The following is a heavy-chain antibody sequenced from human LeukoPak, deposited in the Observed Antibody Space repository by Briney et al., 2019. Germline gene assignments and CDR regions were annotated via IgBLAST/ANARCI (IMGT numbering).Heavy chain of an antibody. Sequence: PGGSLRLSCAASGFTFSDYYMSWIRQAPGKGLEWVSYISSSGSTIYYADSVKGRFTISRDNAKNSLYLQMNSLRAEDTAVYYCARAFLYYFDSSGYYRAFDIWGQGTMVTVSS. CDR2: ISSSGSTI. D-gene: IGHD3-22*01. CDR3: ARAFLYYFDSSGYYRAFDI. V-gene: IGHV3-11*04. J-gene: IGHJ3*02. CDR1: GFTFSDYY.